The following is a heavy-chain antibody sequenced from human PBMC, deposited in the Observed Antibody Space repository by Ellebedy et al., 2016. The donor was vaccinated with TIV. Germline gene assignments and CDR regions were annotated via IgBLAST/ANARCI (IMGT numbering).Heavy chain of an antibody. CDR1: GFSLTTSGVG. CDR2: IYWDDDK. V-gene: IGHV2-5*02. D-gene: IGHD6-25*01. J-gene: IGHJ4*02. Sequence: SGPTLVXPTQTLTLTCTFSGFSLTTSGVGVGWIRQPPGKTLEWLAIIYWDDDKRDIPSLKTRLTITKDTSKNQVLLTITNMDPVDTATYYGALRRLEAAVNWGQGTLVTVSS. CDR3: ALRRLEAAVN.